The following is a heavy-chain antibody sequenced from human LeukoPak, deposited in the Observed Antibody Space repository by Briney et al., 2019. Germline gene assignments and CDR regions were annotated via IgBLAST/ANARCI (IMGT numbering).Heavy chain of an antibody. CDR2: IYTSGST. CDR3: ARDGRYSSGWYKGFDY. Sequence: SETLSLTCTVSGGSISSSSYYWSWIRQPAGKGLEWIGRIYTSGSTNYNPSLKSRVTISVDTSKNQFSLKLSSVTAADTAVYYCARDGRYSSGWYKGFDYWGQGTLVTVSS. CDR1: GGSISSSSYY. J-gene: IGHJ4*02. D-gene: IGHD6-19*01. V-gene: IGHV4-61*02.